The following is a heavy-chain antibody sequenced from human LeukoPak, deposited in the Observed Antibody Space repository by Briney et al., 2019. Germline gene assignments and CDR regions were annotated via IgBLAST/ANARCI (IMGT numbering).Heavy chain of an antibody. CDR2: INPNSGGT. V-gene: IGHV1-2*02. J-gene: IGHJ4*02. D-gene: IGHD2-8*01. Sequence: GASVKVSCKASGYTFTGYYMHWVRQAPGQGLEWMGWINPNSGGTNYAQKFQGRVTMIRDTSISTAYMELSRLRSDDTAVYYCARVHCTNGVCYPYFDYWGQGTLVTVSS. CDR3: ARVHCTNGVCYPYFDY. CDR1: GYTFTGYY.